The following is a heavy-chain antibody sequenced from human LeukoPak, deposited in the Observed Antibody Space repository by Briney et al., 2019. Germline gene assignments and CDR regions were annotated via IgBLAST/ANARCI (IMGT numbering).Heavy chain of an antibody. V-gene: IGHV4-34*01. CDR2: INHSGST. CDR3: ARGLDDFWSGYWGLDAFDI. J-gene: IGHJ3*02. D-gene: IGHD3-3*01. Sequence: SETLSLTCAVYGGSFSGYYWSWIRQPPGKGLEWIGEINHSGSTNYNPSLKSRVTISVDTSKNKLSLKLSSVTAADTAVYYCARGLDDFWSGYWGLDAFDIWGQGTMVTVSS. CDR1: GGSFSGYY.